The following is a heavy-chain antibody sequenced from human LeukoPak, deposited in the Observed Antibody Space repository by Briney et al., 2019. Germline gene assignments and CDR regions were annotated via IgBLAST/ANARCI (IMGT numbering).Heavy chain of an antibody. Sequence: SETLSLTCAVYGGSFSGYYWSWIRQPPGKGLEWIGEINHSGSTNYNPSLKSRVTISVGTSKNQFSLKLSSVTATDTAVYYCATLRYCSGGSCYSGGDYWGQGTLVTVSS. J-gene: IGHJ4*02. CDR1: GGSFSGYY. CDR2: INHSGST. CDR3: ATLRYCSGGSCYSGGDY. D-gene: IGHD2-15*01. V-gene: IGHV4-34*01.